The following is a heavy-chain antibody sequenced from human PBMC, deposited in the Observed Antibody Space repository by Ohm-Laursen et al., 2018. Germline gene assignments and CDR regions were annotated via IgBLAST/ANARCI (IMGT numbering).Heavy chain of an antibody. Sequence: SDTLSLTCTVSGGSISSYYWSWIRQPAGKGLEWIGRIYTSGSTNYNPSLKSRVTMSVDTSKNQFSLKLSSVTAEDTAVYYCARDLDGYHNAFDIWGQGTMVTVSS. CDR3: ARDLDGYHNAFDI. V-gene: IGHV4-4*07. CDR1: GGSISSYY. J-gene: IGHJ3*02. CDR2: IYTSGST. D-gene: IGHD5-24*01.